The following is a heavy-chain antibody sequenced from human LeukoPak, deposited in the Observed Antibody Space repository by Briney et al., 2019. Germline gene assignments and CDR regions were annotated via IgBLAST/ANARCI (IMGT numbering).Heavy chain of an antibody. V-gene: IGHV3-7*05. CDR1: GFTFSSYW. CDR3: ARGRLQRTYYFDY. J-gene: IGHJ4*02. D-gene: IGHD5-24*01. CDR2: IKQDGSEK. Sequence: PGGSLRLSCAASGFTFSSYWMSWVRQPPGKGLELVANIKQDGSEKYYVDSVKGRFTISRDNAKNSLYLQMNSLRAEDTAVYYCARGRLQRTYYFDYWGQGTLVTVSA.